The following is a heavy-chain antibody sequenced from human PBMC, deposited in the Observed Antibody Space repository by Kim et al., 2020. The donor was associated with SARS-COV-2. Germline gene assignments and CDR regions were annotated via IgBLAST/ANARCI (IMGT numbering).Heavy chain of an antibody. J-gene: IGHJ4*02. CDR3: ATYPSTGGYFAY. Sequence: SETLSLTCTVSGGSFSSYYWSWIRQPPGKGLEWIGYIYHTGSTLYNPSLKSRVILSVDTSKNQFSLALSSVTAADTAIYYCATYPSTGGYFAYWGQGTLVTVSS. CDR2: IYHTGST. D-gene: IGHD5-18*01. CDR1: GGSFSSYY. V-gene: IGHV4-59*01.